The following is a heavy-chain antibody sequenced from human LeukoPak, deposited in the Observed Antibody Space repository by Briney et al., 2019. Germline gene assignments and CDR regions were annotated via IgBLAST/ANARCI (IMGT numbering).Heavy chain of an antibody. Sequence: SETLSLTCTVSGYSISSGYYWGWIRQPPGKGLEWIGSIYHNGSTYYNPSLKSRVTISVDTSKNQFSLKLSSVTAADTAVYYCARGGDYFDYWGQGTLVTVSS. CDR2: IYHNGST. CDR3: ARGGDYFDY. V-gene: IGHV4-38-2*02. D-gene: IGHD3-16*01. J-gene: IGHJ4*02. CDR1: GYSISSGYY.